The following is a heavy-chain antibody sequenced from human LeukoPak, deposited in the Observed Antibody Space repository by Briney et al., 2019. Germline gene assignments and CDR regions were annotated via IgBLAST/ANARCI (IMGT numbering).Heavy chain of an antibody. CDR1: GFTFSRSV. J-gene: IGHJ3*02. V-gene: IGHV3-30-3*01. D-gene: IGHD3-10*01. CDR2: ISYDGSTK. Sequence: PGRSLRLSCAASGFTFSRSVMNWVRQAPGKGLEWVALISYDGSTKDSVKGRFTISRDNSKNTLFLQMNSLRAEDTALYYCARKGRAGNAFDIWGQGTMVTVSS. CDR3: ARKGRAGNAFDI.